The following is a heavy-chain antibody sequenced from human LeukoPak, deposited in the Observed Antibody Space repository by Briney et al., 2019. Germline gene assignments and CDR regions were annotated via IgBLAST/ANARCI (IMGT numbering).Heavy chain of an antibody. V-gene: IGHV4-61*02. J-gene: IGHJ3*02. CDR3: ARDPSSLDAFDI. CDR1: GGSISSGSYY. CDR2: IYTSGST. Sequence: PSETLSLTCTVSGGSISSGSYYWSWIRQPAGKGLEWIGRIYTSGSTNYNPSLKSRVTISVDTSKNQFSLKLSSVTAAETAVYYCARDPSSLDAFDIWGQGTTVTVSS.